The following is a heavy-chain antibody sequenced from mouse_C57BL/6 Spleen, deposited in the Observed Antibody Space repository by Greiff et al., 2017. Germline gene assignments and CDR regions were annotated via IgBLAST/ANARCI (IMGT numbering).Heavy chain of an antibody. CDR2: IYPGNSDT. CDR1: GYTFTSYW. CDR3: TRGPGERYGYDWFAY. Sequence: QQSGTVLARPGASVKMSCKTSGYTFTSYWMHWVKQRPGQGLEWIGAIYPGNSDTSYNQKFKGKAKLTAVTSASTAYMELSSLTNEDSAVYYCTRGPGERYGYDWFAYWGQGTLVTVSA. D-gene: IGHD2-2*01. J-gene: IGHJ3*01. V-gene: IGHV1-5*01.